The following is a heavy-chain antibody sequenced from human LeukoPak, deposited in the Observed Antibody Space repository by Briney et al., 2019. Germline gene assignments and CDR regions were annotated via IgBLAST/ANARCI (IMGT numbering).Heavy chain of an antibody. Sequence: ASVKVSCKVSGYTLTELSMHWVRQAPGKGLEWMGGFDPEDGETIYAQKFRGRVTMTEDTSTDTAYMELSSLRSEDTAVYYCATPHRQLWFPYYYYGMDVWGQGTTVTVSS. J-gene: IGHJ6*02. D-gene: IGHD5-18*01. V-gene: IGHV1-24*01. CDR1: GYTLTELS. CDR3: ATPHRQLWFPYYYYGMDV. CDR2: FDPEDGET.